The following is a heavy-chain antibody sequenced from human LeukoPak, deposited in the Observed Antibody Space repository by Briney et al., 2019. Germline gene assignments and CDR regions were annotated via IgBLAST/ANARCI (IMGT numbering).Heavy chain of an antibody. J-gene: IGHJ4*02. CDR2: VDPEDGET. V-gene: IGHV1-69-2*01. D-gene: IGHD1-26*01. CDR3: ATGGPRIVGAN. Sequence: EASVKVSCKVSGYTFTDYYVHWVQQAPGKGLEWMGLVDPEDGETIYAEKFQGRVTITADTSTDTAYMELSSLRSEDTAVYYCATGGPRIVGANWGQGTLVTVSS. CDR1: GYTFTDYY.